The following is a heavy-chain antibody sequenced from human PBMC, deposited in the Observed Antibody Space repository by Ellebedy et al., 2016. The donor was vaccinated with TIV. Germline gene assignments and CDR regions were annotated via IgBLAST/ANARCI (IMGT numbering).Heavy chain of an antibody. CDR1: GFTFSSYW. CDR3: ARENWYNDY. Sequence: PSETLSLTCAAPGFTFSSYWMTWVRQAPGKGLEWVANMKQDGSEKHYVDSVKGRFTISRDNAKNSLYLQMNSLRAEDTAVYYCARENWYNDYWGQGTLVTVSS. D-gene: IGHD1/OR15-1a*01. J-gene: IGHJ4*02. V-gene: IGHV3-7*01. CDR2: MKQDGSEK.